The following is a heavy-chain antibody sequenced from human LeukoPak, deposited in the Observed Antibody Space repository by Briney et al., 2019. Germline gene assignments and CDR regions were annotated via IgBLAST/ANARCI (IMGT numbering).Heavy chain of an antibody. CDR3: ARHPTLTSGGNFDY. Sequence: SETLSLTCTVSGGSISSYYWSWIRQPAGKGLEWIGSLYNTETTYYNPSLQSRVTISVDTSKNQLSLKLSSVTAADTAVYYCARHPTLTSGGNFDYWGQGSLGSVSS. V-gene: IGHV4-59*05. J-gene: IGHJ4*02. D-gene: IGHD1-14*01. CDR1: GGSISSYY. CDR2: LYNTETT.